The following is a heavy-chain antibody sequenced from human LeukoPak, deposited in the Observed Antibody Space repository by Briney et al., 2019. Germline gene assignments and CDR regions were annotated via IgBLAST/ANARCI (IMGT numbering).Heavy chain of an antibody. V-gene: IGHV3-23*01. D-gene: IGHD6-13*01. CDR1: GFTFRNSW. CDR3: AKDRDSSSWYLGSCFGDS. J-gene: IGHJ4*02. Sequence: GGSLRLSCAASGFTFRNSWMHWLRRAPGKGLVWVSRISADGSDTFYADSVKGRFTISRDNSKNTLYLEMNSLRAEDTAVYYCAKDRDSSSWYLGSCFGDSWGQGTLVTVSS. CDR2: ISADGSDT.